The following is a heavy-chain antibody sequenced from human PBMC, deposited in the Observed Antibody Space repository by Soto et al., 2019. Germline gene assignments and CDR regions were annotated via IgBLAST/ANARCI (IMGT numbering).Heavy chain of an antibody. D-gene: IGHD3-16*01. CDR2: ISYDVSNK. CDR1: GFTFSSYG. CDR3: ATERLMGVGYYYFDY. J-gene: IGHJ4*02. Sequence: PGWALRLSCAAAGFTFSSYGMHWVRQAPGKGREWVAVISYDVSNKYYADSVKGRFTISRDNSKNTLYMQMNSLRDEDTAVPYCATERLMGVGYYYFDYWVQGTRGTVSA. V-gene: IGHV3-30*03.